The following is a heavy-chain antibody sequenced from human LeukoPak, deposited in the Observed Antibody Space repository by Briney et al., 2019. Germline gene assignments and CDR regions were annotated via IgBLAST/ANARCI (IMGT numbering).Heavy chain of an antibody. Sequence: PGGSLRLSCAASGFTFSSYSMNWVRQAPGTGLEWVSYISSSSSTIYYADSVKGRFTISRDNAKNSLYLQMNSLRAEDTAVYYCARDLDSSGWANFDYWGQGTLVTVSS. CDR1: GFTFSSYS. CDR3: ARDLDSSGWANFDY. CDR2: ISSSSSTI. V-gene: IGHV3-48*01. D-gene: IGHD6-19*01. J-gene: IGHJ4*02.